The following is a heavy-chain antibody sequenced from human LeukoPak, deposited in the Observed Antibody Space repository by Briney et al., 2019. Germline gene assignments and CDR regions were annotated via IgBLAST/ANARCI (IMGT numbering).Heavy chain of an antibody. V-gene: IGHV3-48*03. Sequence: GGSLRLSCAASGFTFSSYEMNWVRQAPGKGLEWVSYISSSGSTIYYADSVKGRSTISRDNAKNSVYLQMNSLRAEDTALYYCARGSGSSWYFYFDYWGQGTLVTVSS. CDR1: GFTFSSYE. J-gene: IGHJ4*02. CDR3: ARGSGSSWYFYFDY. CDR2: ISSSGSTI. D-gene: IGHD6-13*01.